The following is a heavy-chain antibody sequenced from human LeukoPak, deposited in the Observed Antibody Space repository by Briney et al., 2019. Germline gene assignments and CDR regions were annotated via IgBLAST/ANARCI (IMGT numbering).Heavy chain of an antibody. J-gene: IGHJ5*02. CDR1: GFSLSTSGVG. CDR2: IYWNDDK. Sequence: SGPTLVKPTQTLTLTCTFSGFSLSTSGVGVGWIRQPPGKALEWLALIYWNDDKRYSPSLKSRLTITKDTSKNQVVLTMTIMDPVDTATYYCAHTNIAAAGPYNWFDPWGQGTLVTVSS. CDR3: AHTNIAAAGPYNWFDP. D-gene: IGHD6-13*01. V-gene: IGHV2-5*01.